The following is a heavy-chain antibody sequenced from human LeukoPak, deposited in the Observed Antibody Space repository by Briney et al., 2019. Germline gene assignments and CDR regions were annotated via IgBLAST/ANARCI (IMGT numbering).Heavy chain of an antibody. V-gene: IGHV4-59*01. CDR3: ATTTVTTHYYYYMDV. Sequence: PSETLSLTFTVSGGSINSYYWSWIRQPPGKGLEWEGNIYYSGSTNYNPSLKSRVTISVDTSKNQFSLKLSSVTAADTAVYYCATTTVTTHYYYYMDVWGKGTTVTVSS. J-gene: IGHJ6*03. CDR2: IYYSGST. CDR1: GGSINSYY. D-gene: IGHD4-17*01.